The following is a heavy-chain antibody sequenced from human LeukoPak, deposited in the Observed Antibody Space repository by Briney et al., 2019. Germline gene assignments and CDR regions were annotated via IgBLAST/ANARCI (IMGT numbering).Heavy chain of an antibody. D-gene: IGHD6-6*01. V-gene: IGHV4-39*07. CDR3: ARVKSAARRNYNWFDP. CDR1: GGSISSSSYY. CDR2: IYYSGST. J-gene: IGHJ5*02. Sequence: SETLSLTCTVSGGSISSSSYYWGWIRQPPGKGLEWIGSIYYSGSTYYNPSLKSRVTISVDTSKNQFSLKLSSVTAADTAVYYCARVKSAARRNYNWFDPWGQGTLVTVSS.